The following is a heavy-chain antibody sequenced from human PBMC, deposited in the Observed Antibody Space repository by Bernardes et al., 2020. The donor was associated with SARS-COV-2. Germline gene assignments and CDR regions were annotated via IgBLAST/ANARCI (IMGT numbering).Heavy chain of an antibody. J-gene: IGHJ2*01. CDR3: AREVLVPAAFGGGRGYFDL. CDR2: IYHSGRT. CDR1: GGSISSADGYS. D-gene: IGHD2-15*01. V-gene: IGHV4-30-2*01. Sequence: SETLSLTCAVSGGSISSADGYSWSWIRQPPGKGPEWIGHIYHSGRTDYNPSLRSRVTISVDGSKNQFSLKLNSLTAADTAVYYCAREVLVPAAFGGGRGYFDLWGRGTLVTVSS.